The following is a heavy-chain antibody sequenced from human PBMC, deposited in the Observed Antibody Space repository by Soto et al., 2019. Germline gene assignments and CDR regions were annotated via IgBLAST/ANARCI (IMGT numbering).Heavy chain of an antibody. CDR3: AKDQLRIMIRGIIPEI. CDR2: ITYSGDST. Sequence: GGSLRLSCAASRFTFISYAMSWVRQAPGKGLEWVSAITYSGDSTNYADSVKGRFTISRDNSKNTLYLQMNSLRAEDTAVYYCAKDQLRIMIRGIIPEIWGQGTLVTVSS. V-gene: IGHV3-23*01. CDR1: RFTFISYA. J-gene: IGHJ4*02. D-gene: IGHD3-16*01.